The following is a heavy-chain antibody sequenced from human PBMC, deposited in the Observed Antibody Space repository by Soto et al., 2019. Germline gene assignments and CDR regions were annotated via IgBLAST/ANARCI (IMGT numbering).Heavy chain of an antibody. CDR2: ISSSSSTI. J-gene: IGHJ4*02. Sequence: GGSLRLSCAASGFTFSSYSMNWVRQAPGKGLEWVSYISSSSSTIYYADSAKGRFTISRNNAKNSRFLQMNSLRDEDTAVYYCARSADIVLMVYARKSYFDYWGQGTLVTVSS. CDR1: GFTFSSYS. D-gene: IGHD2-8*01. V-gene: IGHV3-48*02. CDR3: ARSADIVLMVYARKSYFDY.